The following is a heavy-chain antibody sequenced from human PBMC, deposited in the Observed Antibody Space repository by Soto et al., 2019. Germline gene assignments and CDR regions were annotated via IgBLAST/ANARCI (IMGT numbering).Heavy chain of an antibody. CDR1: GYTFTNYG. CDR2: ISGYNGNT. D-gene: IGHD3-10*01. V-gene: IGHV1-18*01. CDR3: ARGVGSGSYYNQYNWFDP. Sequence: ASVKVSCKASGYTFTNYGISWVRQAPGQGFEWMGWISGYNGNTIYAQNLQGRVTMTTDTPTNTAYMELRSLRSDDTAVYYCARGVGSGSYYNQYNWFDPWGQGTLVTVSS. J-gene: IGHJ5*02.